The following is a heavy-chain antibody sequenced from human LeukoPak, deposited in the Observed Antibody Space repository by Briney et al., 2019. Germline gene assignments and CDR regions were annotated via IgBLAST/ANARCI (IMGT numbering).Heavy chain of an antibody. D-gene: IGHD2-15*01. CDR3: AREGYCSGGTCYSGSIDY. J-gene: IGHJ4*02. Sequence: AASVKVSCKASGYAFTGYGISWVRQAPGQGLEWMGWVSGYNVNTNYAQKLQGRVTMTTDTITSTAYMELRSLRSDDTAVYYCAREGYCSGGTCYSGSIDYWGQGTLVTVSS. V-gene: IGHV1-18*01. CDR2: VSGYNVNT. CDR1: GYAFTGYG.